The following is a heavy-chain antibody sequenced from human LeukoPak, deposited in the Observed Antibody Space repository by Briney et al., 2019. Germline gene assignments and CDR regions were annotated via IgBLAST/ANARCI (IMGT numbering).Heavy chain of an antibody. D-gene: IGHD3-10*01. J-gene: IGHJ5*02. CDR2: ISYDGSDK. Sequence: GGSLRLSCAASGFTFRSYAMHWVRQAPGKGLEWVAVISYDGSDKYYGDSVKGRFTISRDNSKNTLYVQMNSLRAEDTAVYYCARDYYGSGSYGPWGQGTLVTVSS. CDR3: ARDYYGSGSYGP. V-gene: IGHV3-30*04. CDR1: GFTFRSYA.